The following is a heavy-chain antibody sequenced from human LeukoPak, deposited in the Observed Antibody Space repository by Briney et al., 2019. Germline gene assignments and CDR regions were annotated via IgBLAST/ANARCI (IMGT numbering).Heavy chain of an antibody. CDR2: IIPILGIA. CDR3: ARAPFRYSSGWYGTLYYYYGMDV. V-gene: IGHV1-69*04. D-gene: IGHD6-19*01. Sequence: GSSVTVSCMASGGTFTSYAISWVRQAPGQGREWMGRIIPILGIANYAQKFQGRVTITADKATSTAHMELSSLRSEDTAVYYCARAPFRYSSGWYGTLYYYYGMDVWGQGTTLTVP. J-gene: IGHJ6*02. CDR1: GGTFTSYA.